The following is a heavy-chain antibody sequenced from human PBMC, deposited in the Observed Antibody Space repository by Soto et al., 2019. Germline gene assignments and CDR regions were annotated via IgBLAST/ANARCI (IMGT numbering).Heavy chain of an antibody. CDR3: ARHTPHDSSGYINWFDP. CDR1: GGYISTYY. CDR2: IYYTGST. V-gene: IGHV4-59*08. J-gene: IGHJ5*02. Sequence: SETMSLTCTVSGGYISTYYWSWIRQPPGKGLEWIGYIYYTGSTKYNPSLKSRVTMSVDTSKNQFSLKMSSVTAADTAVYYCARHTPHDSSGYINWFDPWGQGTLVTVSS. D-gene: IGHD3-22*01.